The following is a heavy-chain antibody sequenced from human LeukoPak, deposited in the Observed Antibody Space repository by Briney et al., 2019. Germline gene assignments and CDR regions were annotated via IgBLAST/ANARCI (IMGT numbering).Heavy chain of an antibody. D-gene: IGHD2-15*01. V-gene: IGHV3-53*01. CDR3: ASEVVVAATFDY. J-gene: IGHJ4*02. CDR2: IYSGGSI. CDR1: GFTVSSNY. Sequence: GGSLRLSCAASGFTVSSNYMSWVRQAPGKGLEWVSVIYSGGSIYYADSVKGRFTISRDNSKNTLYPQMNSLRAEDTALYYCASEVVVAATFDYWGQGTLVTVSS.